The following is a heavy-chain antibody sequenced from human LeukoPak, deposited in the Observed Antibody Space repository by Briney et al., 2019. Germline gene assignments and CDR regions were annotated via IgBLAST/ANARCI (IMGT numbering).Heavy chain of an antibody. CDR2: INPNSGGT. CDR1: GYTFTDYY. V-gene: IGHV1-2*06. Sequence: ASVKVSCKASGYTFTDYYMHWVRQAPGQGLEWVGRINPNSGGTNYAQDFQGRVTMTKDTSISTAYMELSRLRSDDTAVYYCATLSDSSSDYWGQGTLVTVSS. D-gene: IGHD6-13*01. J-gene: IGHJ4*02. CDR3: ATLSDSSSDY.